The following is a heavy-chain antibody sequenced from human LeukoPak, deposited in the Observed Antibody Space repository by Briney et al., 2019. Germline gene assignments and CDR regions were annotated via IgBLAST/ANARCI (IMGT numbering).Heavy chain of an antibody. CDR2: IYYSGST. J-gene: IGHJ4*02. CDR3: ARGAFGVAGTRYFDY. D-gene: IGHD6-19*01. V-gene: IGHV4-39*07. CDR1: GGSISSSSYY. Sequence: PSETLSLTCTVSGGSISSSSYYWGWIRQPPGKGLEWIGSIYYSGSTYYNPSLKSRVTISVDTSKNQFSLKLSSVTAADTAVYYCARGAFGVAGTRYFDYWGQGTLVTVSS.